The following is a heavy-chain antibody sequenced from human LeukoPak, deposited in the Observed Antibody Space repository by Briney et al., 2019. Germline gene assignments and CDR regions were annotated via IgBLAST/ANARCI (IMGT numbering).Heavy chain of an antibody. CDR1: GFTVSNNY. D-gene: IGHD4-17*01. CDR3: AKIDGDYAHY. J-gene: IGHJ4*02. CDR2: ISGTGGST. Sequence: PGGSLRLSCAASGFTVSNNYMSWVRQAPGKGLEWVSSISGTGGSTYYADSVKGRFTISRDNSKNTLYFQMNSLRAEDTAVYYCAKIDGDYAHYWGQGTLVTVSS. V-gene: IGHV3-23*01.